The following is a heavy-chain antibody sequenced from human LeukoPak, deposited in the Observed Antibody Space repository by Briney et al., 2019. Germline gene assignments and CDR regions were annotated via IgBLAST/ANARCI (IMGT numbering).Heavy chain of an antibody. J-gene: IGHJ3*02. CDR1: GFTLSSYA. CDR2: ISSTSTYI. CDR3: ASDDYGDYEDGFDI. D-gene: IGHD4-17*01. V-gene: IGHV3-21*01. Sequence: GGSLRLSCAASGFTLSSYAMSWVRPAPGKGLEWVSSISSTSTYINYADSVKGRFTISRDNAKKSLYLQMNGLRGEDTAMYYCASDDYGDYEDGFDIWGQGTMVTVSS.